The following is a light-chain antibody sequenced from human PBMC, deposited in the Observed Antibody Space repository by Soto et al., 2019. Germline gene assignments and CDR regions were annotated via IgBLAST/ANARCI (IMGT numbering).Light chain of an antibody. Sequence: EIVLTQSPGTLSLSPGERATLSCRASQSVTSTFLAWYQQKPGQAPGLLIYGTSSRATGVPDRFSGSGSGTDFTLTISRLEPEDFAVYFCQQYDSTPWTFGQGTRVESK. CDR3: QQYDSTPWT. CDR1: QSVTSTF. J-gene: IGKJ1*01. V-gene: IGKV3-20*01. CDR2: GTS.